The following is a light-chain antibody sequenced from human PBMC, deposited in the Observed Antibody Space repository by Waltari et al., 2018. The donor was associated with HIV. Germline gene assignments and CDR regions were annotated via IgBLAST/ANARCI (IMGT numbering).Light chain of an antibody. CDR1: SSDVGSYNL. J-gene: IGLJ2*01. Sequence: QSALTQPASVSGSPGQSITISCTGTSSDVGSYNLVSWYQQHPGKAPKLMIYEVSKRPSGVSNLFSGSKSGNTASLTISGLQAEDEADYYCCSYAGTRFGGGTKLTVL. V-gene: IGLV2-23*02. CDR2: EVS. CDR3: CSYAGTR.